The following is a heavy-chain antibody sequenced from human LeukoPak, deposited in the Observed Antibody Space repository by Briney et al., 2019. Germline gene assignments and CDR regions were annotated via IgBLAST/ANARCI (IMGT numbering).Heavy chain of an antibody. J-gene: IGHJ6*02. CDR2: ISSSGSTI. CDR3: ARRQQLSYYYYGMDV. CDR1: GFTFSDYY. D-gene: IGHD6-13*01. V-gene: IGHV3-11*01. Sequence: GGSLRLSCAASGFTFSDYYMSWNRQAPGKGLEWVSYISSSGSTIYYADSVKGRFTISRDNAKNSLYLQMNSLRAEDTAVYYCARRQQLSYYYYGMDVWGQGTTVTVSS.